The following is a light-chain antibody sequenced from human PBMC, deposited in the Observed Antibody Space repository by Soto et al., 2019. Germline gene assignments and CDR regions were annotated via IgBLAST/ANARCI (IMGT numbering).Light chain of an antibody. V-gene: IGKV1-5*01. CDR1: QSISSW. CDR2: DAS. CDR3: QQYNS. J-gene: IGKJ2*01. Sequence: DIQMTQSPSTLSASVGDRVTITCRASQSISSWLAWYQQKPGKAPKLLIYDASSLESGVPSRFSGSGSGIEFTLTISSLQPDDFATYYCQQYNSFGQGTKLEIK.